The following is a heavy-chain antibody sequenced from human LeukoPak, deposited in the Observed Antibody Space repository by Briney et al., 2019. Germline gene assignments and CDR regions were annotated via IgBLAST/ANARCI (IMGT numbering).Heavy chain of an antibody. CDR3: AGEGEQWLVRY. J-gene: IGHJ4*02. CDR2: INIIFGTA. CDR1: GGTFSSHT. D-gene: IGHD6-19*01. V-gene: IGHV1-69*13. Sequence: SVKVSCKASGGTFSSHTITWVRQAPGQGLEWMGGINIIFGTANYAQKFQGRVTIIADESTSTAYMELSSLRSEDTAVYYCAGEGEQWLVRYWGQGTLVTVSS.